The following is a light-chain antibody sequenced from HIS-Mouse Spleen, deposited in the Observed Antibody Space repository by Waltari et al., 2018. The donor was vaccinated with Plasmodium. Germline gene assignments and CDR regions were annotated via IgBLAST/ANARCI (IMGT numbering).Light chain of an antibody. CDR3: YSTDSSGNHRV. J-gene: IGLJ3*02. Sequence: SYELTQPPSVSVSPGQTARITCSGGALPKNYAYWYQQKSGQAPVLVIYEDSKRPSGSPERFSGSSSGTMATLTISGAQVEDEADYYCYSTDSSGNHRVFGGGTKLTVL. V-gene: IGLV3-10*01. CDR2: EDS. CDR1: ALPKNY.